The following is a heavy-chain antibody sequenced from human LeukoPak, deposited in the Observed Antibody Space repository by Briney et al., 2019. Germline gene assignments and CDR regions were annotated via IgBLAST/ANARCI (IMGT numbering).Heavy chain of an antibody. CDR1: GFTFSSYT. CDR3: TRATGYCSGTSCYDWFDP. D-gene: IGHD2-2*01. V-gene: IGHV3-23*01. Sequence: GGSLRLSCAASGFTFSSYTMSWVRQAPGKGLEWVSTITTSDGNTYYADSVQGRCNISRDNSKNTLSLQMNSLRAEDTAVYYCTRATGYCSGTSCYDWFDPWGQGTLVTVSS. CDR2: ITTSDGNT. J-gene: IGHJ5*02.